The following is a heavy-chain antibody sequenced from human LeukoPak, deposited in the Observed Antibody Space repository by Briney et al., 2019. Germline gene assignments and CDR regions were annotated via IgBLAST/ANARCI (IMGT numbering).Heavy chain of an antibody. Sequence: ASVKVSCKASGYTFINYGIPWVRQAPGQGLEWLGWINAYNGNTNYAENLQGRVTMTTDTFRSTAYMEVRSLRSDDTAVYCCARKTSRAYFDLWGRGTLITVSS. CDR2: INAYNGNT. V-gene: IGHV1-18*01. CDR3: ARKTSRAYFDL. CDR1: GYTFINYG. J-gene: IGHJ2*01.